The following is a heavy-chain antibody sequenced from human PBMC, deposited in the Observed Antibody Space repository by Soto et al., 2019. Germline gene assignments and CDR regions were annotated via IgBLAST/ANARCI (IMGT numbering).Heavy chain of an antibody. CDR2: MNPNSGNT. CDR1: GYTFTSYD. V-gene: IGHV1-8*01. CDR3: ARLRYGTRWFDP. Sequence: ASVKVSCKASGYTFTSYDINWVRQATGQGLEWMGWMNPNSGNTGYAQKFQGRVTMTRSTSISTAYMELSSLRSEDTAVYYCARLRYGTRWFDPWGQGTLVTVSS. D-gene: IGHD4-17*01. J-gene: IGHJ5*02.